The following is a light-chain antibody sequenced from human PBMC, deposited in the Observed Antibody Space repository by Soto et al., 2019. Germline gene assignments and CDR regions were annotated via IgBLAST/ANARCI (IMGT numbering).Light chain of an antibody. CDR2: EVT. CDR3: SSYSSTSTYV. J-gene: IGLJ1*01. CDR1: TSDVGNYNS. Sequence: QSVLTQPASVSGSPGQSITISCTGATSDVGNYNSVSWYQQHPGKAPKLMIYEVTNRPSGVSNRFSGSKSGNTASLTISGLQAEDEADYYCSSYSSTSTYVFGTGT. V-gene: IGLV2-14*01.